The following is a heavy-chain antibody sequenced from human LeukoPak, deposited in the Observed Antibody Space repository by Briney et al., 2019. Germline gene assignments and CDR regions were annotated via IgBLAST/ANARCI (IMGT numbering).Heavy chain of an antibody. D-gene: IGHD5-18*01. CDR1: GFTFSSYS. Sequence: GGSQRLSCAASGFTFSSYSMNWVRQAPGKGLEWVSSISSSSYIYYADSVKGRFTISRDNAKNSLYLQMNGLRAEDTAVYYCASGVYSYGYPDAFDIWGQGTMVTVSS. J-gene: IGHJ3*02. CDR2: ISSSSYI. V-gene: IGHV3-21*01. CDR3: ASGVYSYGYPDAFDI.